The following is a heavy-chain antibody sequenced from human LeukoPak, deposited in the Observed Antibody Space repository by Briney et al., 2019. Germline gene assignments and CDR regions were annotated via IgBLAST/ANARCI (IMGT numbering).Heavy chain of an antibody. J-gene: IGHJ4*02. CDR1: GGSISGYY. Sequence: NTSETLSLTCTVSGGSISGYYWSWIRQPPGKGLECIGYIYYSGSTNYNPSLKSRVTISVDTSKNQFSLKLSSVTAADTAVYYCARWPYYYDSSGPYFDYWGQGTLVTVSS. CDR2: IYYSGST. D-gene: IGHD3-22*01. V-gene: IGHV4-59*01. CDR3: ARWPYYYDSSGPYFDY.